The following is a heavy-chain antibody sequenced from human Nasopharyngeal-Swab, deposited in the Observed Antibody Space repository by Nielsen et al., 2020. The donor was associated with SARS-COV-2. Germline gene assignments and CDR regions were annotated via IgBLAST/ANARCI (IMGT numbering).Heavy chain of an antibody. CDR1: GFTFSSYD. D-gene: IGHD2-2*01. J-gene: IGHJ6*03. CDR2: IGTAGDT. CDR3: AREETRYCSSTSCYYMDV. Sequence: GGSLRLSCAASGFTFSSYDMHWVRQATGKGLEWVSAIGTAGDTYYPGSVKGRFTISRDNAKNSLYLQMSSLRAEDTAVYYCAREETRYCSSTSCYYMDVWGKGTTVTVSS. V-gene: IGHV3-13*01.